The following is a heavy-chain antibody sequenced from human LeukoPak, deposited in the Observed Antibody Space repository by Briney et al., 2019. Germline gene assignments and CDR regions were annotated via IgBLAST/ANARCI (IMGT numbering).Heavy chain of an antibody. D-gene: IGHD2-15*01. J-gene: IGHJ5*02. CDR2: FHDSGSA. CDR1: GDSISRYF. CDR3: ESDSHSVDTATPRGFDP. Sequence: LSETLSLTCTDSGDSISRYFWSWIRQPPGKGLERIGYFHDSGSANSNPSLKTRITMSVDTSNNQFSLKLRSVTAADTAVYYCESDSHSVDTATPRGFDPWGQGTLVTVSS. V-gene: IGHV4-59*01.